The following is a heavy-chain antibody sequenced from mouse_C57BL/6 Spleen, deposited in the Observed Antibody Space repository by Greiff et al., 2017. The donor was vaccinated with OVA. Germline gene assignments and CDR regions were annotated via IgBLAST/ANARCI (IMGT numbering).Heavy chain of an antibody. J-gene: IGHJ3*01. CDR1: GFTFSDYY. V-gene: IGHV5-16*01. CDR2: INYDGSST. Sequence: EVKLMESEGGLVQPGSSMKPSCTASGFTFSDYYMAWVRQVPEKGLEWVANINYDGSSTYYLDSLKSRFIISRDNAKNILYLQMSSLKSEDTATYYCARVDYYGSSAFAYWGQGTLVTVSA. D-gene: IGHD1-1*01. CDR3: ARVDYYGSSAFAY.